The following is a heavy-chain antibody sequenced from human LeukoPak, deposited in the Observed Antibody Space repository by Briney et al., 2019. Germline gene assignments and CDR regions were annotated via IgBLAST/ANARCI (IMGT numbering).Heavy chain of an antibody. CDR1: GLTFSNYW. J-gene: IGHJ4*02. CDR2: ISYDGSNK. D-gene: IGHD2-2*01. V-gene: IGHV3-30-3*01. CDR3: ARDWATIFDCSSTSCYDGFDY. Sequence: GGSLRLSCAASGLTFSNYWMDWVRQAPGKGLEWVAVISYDGSNKYYADSVKGRFTISRDNSKNTLYLQMNSLRAEDTAVYYCARDWATIFDCSSTSCYDGFDYWGQGTLVTVSS.